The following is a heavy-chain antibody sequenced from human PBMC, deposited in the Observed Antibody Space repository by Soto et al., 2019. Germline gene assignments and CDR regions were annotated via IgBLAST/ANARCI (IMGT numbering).Heavy chain of an antibody. V-gene: IGHV1-18*01. CDR2: ISAYNGNT. D-gene: IGHD2-2*01. J-gene: IGHJ4*02. CDR1: GYTFTSYG. CDR3: ARYCSSTSCYEGFDY. Sequence: QVQLVQSGAEVKKPGASVKVSCKASGYTFTSYGISWVRQAPGQGLEWMGWISAYNGNTNYAQKLHGRVTMTTDTSTSTAYMELSSLRSDDTAVYYCARYCSSTSCYEGFDYWGQGTLVTVSS.